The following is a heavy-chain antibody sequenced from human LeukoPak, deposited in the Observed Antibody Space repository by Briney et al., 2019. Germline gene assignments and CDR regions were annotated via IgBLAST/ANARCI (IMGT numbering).Heavy chain of an antibody. D-gene: IGHD1-26*01. CDR2: IYYSGST. CDR3: ARGGYSGSYYSPFDY. CDR1: GGSISSSSYY. V-gene: IGHV4-39*07. J-gene: IGHJ4*02. Sequence: SETLSLTCTVSGGSISSSSYYWGWIRQPPGKGLEWIGSIYYSGSTYYNPSLKSRVTISVDTSKNQFSLKLSSVTAADTAVYYCARGGYSGSYYSPFDYWGQGTMVTVSS.